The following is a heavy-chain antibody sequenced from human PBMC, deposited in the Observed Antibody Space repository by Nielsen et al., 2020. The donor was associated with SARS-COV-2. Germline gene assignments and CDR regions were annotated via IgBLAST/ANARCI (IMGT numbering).Heavy chain of an antibody. Sequence: GGSLRLSCAASGFTFSSYAMHWVRQAPGKGLEWVAVISYDGSNKYYADSVKGRFTISRDNSKNTLYLQMNSLRAEDTAVYYCARGGYYYDSRPNNWFDPWGQGTLVTVSS. J-gene: IGHJ5*02. CDR2: ISYDGSNK. V-gene: IGHV3-30-3*01. CDR3: ARGGYYYDSRPNNWFDP. D-gene: IGHD3-22*01. CDR1: GFTFSSYA.